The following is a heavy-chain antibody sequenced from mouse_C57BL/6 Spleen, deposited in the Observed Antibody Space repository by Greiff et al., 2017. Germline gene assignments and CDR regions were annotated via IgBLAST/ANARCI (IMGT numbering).Heavy chain of an antibody. CDR2: INPGSGGT. D-gene: IGHD1-1*01. Sequence: VKLMESGAELVRPGTSVKVSCKASGYAFTNYLIEWVKQRPGQGLEWIGVINPGSGGTNYNEKFKGKATLTADKSSSTAYMQLSSLTSEDSAVYFCARRGITTVSFDYWGQGTTLTVSS. J-gene: IGHJ2*01. V-gene: IGHV1-54*01. CDR1: GYAFTNYL. CDR3: ARRGITTVSFDY.